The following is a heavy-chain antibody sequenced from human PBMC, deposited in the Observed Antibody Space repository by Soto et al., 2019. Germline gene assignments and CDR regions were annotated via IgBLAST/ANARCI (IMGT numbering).Heavy chain of an antibody. CDR3: ARGGGVGVAGSAAFDM. V-gene: IGHV1-2*02. Sequence: QLHLVQSGAVVKKPGASVTVSCSASGYPVTAYYMHWVRQAPGRGLEWMGGINPATGAAKYTQTFPGRVTMTRDTATRTVFMEPSGLTSEDTAVFYCARGGGVGVAGSAAFDMWGQGTLVTVSS. D-gene: IGHD3-3*01. CDR1: GYPVTAYY. CDR2: INPATGAA. J-gene: IGHJ3*02.